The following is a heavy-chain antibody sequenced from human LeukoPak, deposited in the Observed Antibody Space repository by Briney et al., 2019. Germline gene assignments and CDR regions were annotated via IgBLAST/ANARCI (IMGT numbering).Heavy chain of an antibody. Sequence: SETLSLTCTVSGGSISSYYWSWIRQPPGKGLEWIGYIYYSGSTNYNPSLKTRVTISVDTSKNQFSPKLSSVTAADTAVYYCARHGGGSGYYSFDPWGQGTLVTVSS. D-gene: IGHD3-22*01. CDR2: IYYSGST. CDR3: ARHGGGSGYYSFDP. CDR1: GGSISSYY. J-gene: IGHJ5*02. V-gene: IGHV4-59*08.